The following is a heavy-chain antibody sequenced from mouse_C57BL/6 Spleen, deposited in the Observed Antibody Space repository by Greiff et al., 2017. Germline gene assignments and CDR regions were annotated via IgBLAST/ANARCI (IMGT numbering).Heavy chain of an antibody. V-gene: IGHV7-3*01. Sequence: EVKLVESGGGLVQPGGSLSLSCAASGFTFTDYYMSWVRQPPGKALEWLGFIRNKANGYTTEYSASVKGRFTISRDNSQSILYLQMNALRAEDSATYYGERSLPYGASDYWGQGTSVTSPQ. D-gene: IGHD3-1*01. CDR2: IRNKANGYTT. J-gene: IGHJ4*01. CDR3: ERSLPYGASDY. CDR1: GFTFTDYY.